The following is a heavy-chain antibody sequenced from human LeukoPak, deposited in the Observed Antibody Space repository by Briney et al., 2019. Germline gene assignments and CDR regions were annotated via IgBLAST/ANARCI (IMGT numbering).Heavy chain of an antibody. D-gene: IGHD2-21*02. Sequence: GASVKVSCKASGGTFSSYAISWVRQAPGQGLEWMGRIIPILGIANYAQKFQGRVTITADKSTSTAYMELSSLRSEDTAVYYCASGVVVVTATYGMDVWGQGTTVTVSS. V-gene: IGHV1-69*04. CDR2: IIPILGIA. CDR1: GGTFSSYA. J-gene: IGHJ6*02. CDR3: ASGVVVVTATYGMDV.